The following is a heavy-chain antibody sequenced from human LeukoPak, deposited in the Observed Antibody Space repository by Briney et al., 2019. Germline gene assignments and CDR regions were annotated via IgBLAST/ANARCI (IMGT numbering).Heavy chain of an antibody. CDR2: ISGSGGST. Sequence: TGGSLRLSCAASGFTFSSYAMSWVRQAPGKGLEWVSVISGSGGSTYYADSVKGRFTISRDNSKNTLYLQMNSLRAEDTAVYYCAFKGYDAFDIWGQGTMVTVSS. CDR3: AFKGYDAFDI. D-gene: IGHD5-12*01. J-gene: IGHJ3*02. CDR1: GFTFSSYA. V-gene: IGHV3-23*01.